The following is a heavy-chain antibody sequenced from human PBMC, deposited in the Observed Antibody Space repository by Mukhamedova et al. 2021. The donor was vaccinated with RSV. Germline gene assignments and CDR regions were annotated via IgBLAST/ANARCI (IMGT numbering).Heavy chain of an antibody. J-gene: IGHJ3*01. Sequence: SWVRQAPGKGLEWVSAIGDSGGTTYYADSVQGRFTISRDNSKNTLYLKMNSLRAEDTAVYYCAKDNLVRIPRPSFVDFWGQGTRV. CDR2: IGDSGGTT. CDR3: AKDNLVRIPRPSFVDF. V-gene: IGHV3-23*01. D-gene: IGHD2-2*01.